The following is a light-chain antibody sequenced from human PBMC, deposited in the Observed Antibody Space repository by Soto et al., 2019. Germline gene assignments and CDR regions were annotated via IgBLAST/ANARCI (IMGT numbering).Light chain of an antibody. Sequence: EIVMTQSPATLSVSPGERANPCRRASQNVCRNLARYQQKPGHAPRLIIFCSSTRATGIPARVSGSGSGTEFTLTISSLQSADFAVYYCQQYNNWPFTFGPGTKVDIK. V-gene: IGKV3-15*01. CDR1: QNVCRN. J-gene: IGKJ3*01. CDR3: QQYNNWPFT. CDR2: CSS.